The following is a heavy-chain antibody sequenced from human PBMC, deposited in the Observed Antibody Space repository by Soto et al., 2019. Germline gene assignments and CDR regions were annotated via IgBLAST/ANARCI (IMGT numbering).Heavy chain of an antibody. CDR3: ARHAYIPALLDNWFDP. J-gene: IGHJ5*02. V-gene: IGHV4-39*01. Sequence: QLQLQESGPGLVKPSETLSLTCTVSGGSISSSSYYWGWIRQPPGKGLEWIGSIYYSGSTYYNPSLKSRVTISVDTYKNQFSLKLSSVTAADTAVYYCARHAYIPALLDNWFDPWGQGTLVTVSS. CDR1: GGSISSSSYY. D-gene: IGHD2-2*01. CDR2: IYYSGST.